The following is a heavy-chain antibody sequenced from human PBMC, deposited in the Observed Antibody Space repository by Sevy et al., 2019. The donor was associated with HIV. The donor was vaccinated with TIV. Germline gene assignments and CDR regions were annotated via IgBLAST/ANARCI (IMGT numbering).Heavy chain of an antibody. V-gene: IGHV3-48*02. Sequence: GGSLRLSCAASGLTFSSYSMNWVRQAPGKGLEWVSYIISSSSTIYYADSVKGRFTISRDNAKNSLYLQMNSRRDEDTAVYYWAKVSTVGATSTDYWGQGTLVTVSS. CDR3: AKVSTVGATSTDY. CDR2: IISSSSTI. J-gene: IGHJ4*02. D-gene: IGHD1-26*01. CDR1: GLTFSSYS.